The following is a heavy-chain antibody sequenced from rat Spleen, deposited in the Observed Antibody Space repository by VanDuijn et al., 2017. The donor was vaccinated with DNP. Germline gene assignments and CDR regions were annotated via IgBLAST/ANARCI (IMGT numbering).Heavy chain of an antibody. V-gene: IGHV5-35*01. Sequence: EVQLVESGGGLVQPGSPLKLSCAASGFSFRGDWLNWIRQAPGKGLEWVATINPDGSTTYYPDTVKARFMISKDDARNTGYLQMNNLRSEDTAMYYCSSGGPDMIQGNWFAYWGQGTLVTVSS. CDR3: SSGGPDMIQGNWFAY. J-gene: IGHJ3*01. D-gene: IGHD2-3*01. CDR2: INPDGSTT. CDR1: GFSFRGDW.